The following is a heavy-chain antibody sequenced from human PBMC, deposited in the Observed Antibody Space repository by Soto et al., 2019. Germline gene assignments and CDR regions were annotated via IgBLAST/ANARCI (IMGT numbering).Heavy chain of an antibody. V-gene: IGHV3-21*01. CDR3: ASGYYDRIGFYFDS. D-gene: IGHD3-22*01. Sequence: GSLRLSCAASELTFVSYGISFFGHAAWKWLEWVSAISSSTSFIHYADSVKGRFTISRDNAKNSLYLQMNSLRAEDTAMYYCASGYYDRIGFYFDSWGQGTLVTVSS. CDR2: ISSSTSFI. CDR1: ELTFVSYG. J-gene: IGHJ4*02.